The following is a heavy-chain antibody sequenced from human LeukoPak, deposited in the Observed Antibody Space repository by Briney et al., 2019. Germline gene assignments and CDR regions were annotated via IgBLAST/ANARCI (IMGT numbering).Heavy chain of an antibody. V-gene: IGHV3-48*03. CDR2: ISSSGSTI. CDR1: GFTFSSYE. CDR3: ALSSLSSFDY. D-gene: IGHD6-13*01. Sequence: GGCLRLSCAASGFTFSSYEMNWVRQAPGKGLEWVSYISSSGSTIYYADSVKGRFTISRDNAKNSLYLQMNSLRAEDTAVYYCALSSLSSFDYWGQGTLVTVSS. J-gene: IGHJ4*02.